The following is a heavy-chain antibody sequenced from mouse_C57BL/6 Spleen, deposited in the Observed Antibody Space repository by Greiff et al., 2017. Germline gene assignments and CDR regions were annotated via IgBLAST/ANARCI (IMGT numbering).Heavy chain of an antibody. CDR1: GYTFTDYY. CDR3: ARQGGSAWFAY. V-gene: IGHV1-19*01. D-gene: IGHD1-1*02. J-gene: IGHJ3*01. Sequence: EVMLVESGPVLVKPGASVKMSCKASGYTFTDYYMNWVKQSHGKSLEWIGVINPYNGGTSYNQKFKGKATLTVDKSSSTAYMELNSLTSEDSAVYYCARQGGSAWFAYWGQGTLVTVSA. CDR2: INPYNGGT.